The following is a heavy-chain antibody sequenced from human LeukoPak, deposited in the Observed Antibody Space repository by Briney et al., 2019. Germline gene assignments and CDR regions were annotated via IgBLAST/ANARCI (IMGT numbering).Heavy chain of an antibody. CDR3: ASHYYDSSGYYAFDI. D-gene: IGHD3-22*01. Sequence: GASVKVSCKASGYTFTGYYMHWVRQAPGQGLEWMGIINPSGGSTSYAQKFQGRVTMTRDTSTSTVYMELSSLRSEDTAVYYCASHYYDSSGYYAFDIWGQGTMVTVSS. CDR1: GYTFTGYY. V-gene: IGHV1-46*01. CDR2: INPSGGST. J-gene: IGHJ3*02.